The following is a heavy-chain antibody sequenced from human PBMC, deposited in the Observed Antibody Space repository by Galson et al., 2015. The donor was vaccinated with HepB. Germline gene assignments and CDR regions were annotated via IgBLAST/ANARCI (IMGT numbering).Heavy chain of an antibody. CDR3: ARSPRNEPPDVAAAGLYYFDY. Sequence: QSGAEVKKPGASVKVSCKASGYTFTSYGISWVRQAPGQGLEWMGWISAYNGNTNYAQKLQGRVTMTTDTSTSTAYMELRSLRSDDTAVYYCARSPRNEPPDVAAAGLYYFDYWGQGTLVTVSS. CDR1: GYTFTSYG. D-gene: IGHD6-13*01. V-gene: IGHV1-18*01. CDR2: ISAYNGNT. J-gene: IGHJ4*02.